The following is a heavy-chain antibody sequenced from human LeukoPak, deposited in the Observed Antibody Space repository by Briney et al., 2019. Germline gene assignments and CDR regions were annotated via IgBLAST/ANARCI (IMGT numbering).Heavy chain of an antibody. V-gene: IGHV1-46*01. CDR3: VLRWATLQPIHFDF. CDR1: GYTFTSYY. D-gene: IGHD2-15*01. J-gene: IGHJ4*02. Sequence: ASVKVSCKASGYTFTSYYIHWVRQAPGQGLEWMGLINPSAGGTSYAQKFQDRVTMTRDMSTTTVYLGLNSLRSEDTAIYYCVLRWATLQPIHFDFWGQGTLVTVSS. CDR2: INPSAGGT.